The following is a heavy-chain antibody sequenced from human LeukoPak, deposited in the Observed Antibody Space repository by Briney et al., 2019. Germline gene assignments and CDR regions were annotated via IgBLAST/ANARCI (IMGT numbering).Heavy chain of an antibody. CDR2: IYSGGST. Sequence: GGSLRLSCAASGFTVSSNYMSWVRQAPGKGLEWVSVIYSGGSTYYADSVKGRFTISRDNSKNTLYLQMNSLRAEGTAVYYCAQGGGDYGDLNWFDPWAREPWSPSPQ. CDR3: AQGGGDYGDLNWFDP. D-gene: IGHD4-17*01. J-gene: IGHJ5*02. V-gene: IGHV3-53*01. CDR1: GFTVSSNY.